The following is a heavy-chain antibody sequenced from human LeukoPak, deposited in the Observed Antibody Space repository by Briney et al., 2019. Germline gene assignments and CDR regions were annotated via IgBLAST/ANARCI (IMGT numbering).Heavy chain of an antibody. Sequence: GGSLRLSCAASGFTFSSYGMHWVRQAPGKGLEWVAVISYDENNKYYADSVKGRFTISRDNSKNTLYLQMNSLRAEDTAVYYCAKDFRAAGTGVYWGQGTLVTVSS. J-gene: IGHJ4*02. D-gene: IGHD6-13*01. V-gene: IGHV3-30*18. CDR1: GFTFSSYG. CDR2: ISYDENNK. CDR3: AKDFRAAGTGVY.